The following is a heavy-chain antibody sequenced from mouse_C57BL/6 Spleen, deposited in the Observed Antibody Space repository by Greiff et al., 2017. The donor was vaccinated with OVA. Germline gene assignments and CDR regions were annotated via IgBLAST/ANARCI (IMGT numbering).Heavy chain of an antibody. CDR2: INPGSGRT. CDR3: ARSYYYGSSDPFDY. Sequence: QVQLQQSGAELVRPGTSVKVSCKASGYAFTNYLIEWVKQRPGQGLEWIGVINPGSGRTNYNEKFKGKATLTADKSSSTAYMQLSSLTSEDSAVYFCARSYYYGSSDPFDYWGQGTTLTVSS. V-gene: IGHV1-54*01. D-gene: IGHD1-1*01. CDR1: GYAFTNYL. J-gene: IGHJ2*01.